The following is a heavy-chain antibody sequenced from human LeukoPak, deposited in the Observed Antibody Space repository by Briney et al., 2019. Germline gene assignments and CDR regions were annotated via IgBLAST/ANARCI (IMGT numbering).Heavy chain of an antibody. CDR2: INPNSGGT. Sequence: ASVKVSCKASGYTFTGYYVHWVRQAPGQGLEWMGWINPNSGGTNYAQKFQGRVTMTRDTSISTAYMELSRLRSDDTAVYYCARKPKVTTTADYWGQGTLVTVSS. CDR1: GYTFTGYY. CDR3: ARKPKVTTTADY. V-gene: IGHV1-2*02. D-gene: IGHD4-11*01. J-gene: IGHJ4*02.